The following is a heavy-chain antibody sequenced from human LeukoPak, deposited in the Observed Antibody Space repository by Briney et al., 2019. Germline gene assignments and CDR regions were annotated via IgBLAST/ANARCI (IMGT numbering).Heavy chain of an antibody. J-gene: IGHJ4*02. CDR1: GFTFSDYY. CDR3: ARDRYYYDSSGYYTHYYFDY. D-gene: IGHD3-22*01. V-gene: IGHV3-11*04. Sequence: NPGGSLRLSCAASGFTFSDYYMSWIRQAPGKGLEWVSYISSSGSTIYYADSVKGRFTISRDNAKNSLYLQMNSLRAEDTAVYYCARDRYYYDSSGYYTHYYFDYWGQGTLVTVSS. CDR2: ISSSGSTI.